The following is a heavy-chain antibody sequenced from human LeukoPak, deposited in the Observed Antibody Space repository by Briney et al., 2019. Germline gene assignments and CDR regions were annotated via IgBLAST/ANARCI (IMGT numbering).Heavy chain of an antibody. CDR3: ARITGGIAAAGLDY. V-gene: IGHV4-39*07. D-gene: IGHD6-13*01. Sequence: SETLSLTCTVSGGSISSSSYYWGWIRQPPGKGLEWIGSIYYSGSTYYNPSLKSRVTISVDTSKNQFSLKLSSVTAADTAVYYCARITGGIAAAGLDYWGQGTLVTVSS. J-gene: IGHJ4*02. CDR2: IYYSGST. CDR1: GGSISSSSYY.